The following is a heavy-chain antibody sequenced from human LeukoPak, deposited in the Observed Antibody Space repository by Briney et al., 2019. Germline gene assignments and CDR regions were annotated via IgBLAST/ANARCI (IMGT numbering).Heavy chain of an antibody. Sequence: SETLSLTCTVSGDSIRNYYWNWIRQPPGKGLEWVGYISYIGSTNYNPSLDSRVTISLDTSKNQFSLKLRSVTAADTAVYYCASSYTSDWSYYFHYWGQGALVTVSS. J-gene: IGHJ4*02. CDR2: ISYIGST. V-gene: IGHV4-59*08. CDR3: ASSYTSDWSYYFHY. D-gene: IGHD6-19*01. CDR1: GDSIRNYY.